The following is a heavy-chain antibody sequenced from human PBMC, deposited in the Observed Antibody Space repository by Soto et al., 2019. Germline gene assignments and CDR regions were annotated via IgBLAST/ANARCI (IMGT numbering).Heavy chain of an antibody. D-gene: IGHD4-17*01. CDR1: GGTFISYA. CDR3: ARGNRDYGDYSNYFFDF. CDR2: IIPMYGTA. Sequence: QVQLVQSGAEMKKPGSSVRVSCKSSGGTFISYAISWVRQGPRQGLEWMGGIIPMYGTATYAQKFQGRVTITADEATSTGYIELHSLRSDDTAVYFCARGNRDYGDYSNYFFDFWGQGTLVTVSS. V-gene: IGHV1-69*12. J-gene: IGHJ4*02.